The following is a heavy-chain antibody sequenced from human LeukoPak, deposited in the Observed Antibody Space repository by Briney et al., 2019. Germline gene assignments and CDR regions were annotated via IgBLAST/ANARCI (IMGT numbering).Heavy chain of an antibody. Sequence: ASVKVSCKVSGYTLTELSMHWVRQAPGKGLEWMGGFDPEDGETIYAQKFQGRVTMTEETSTDTAYMQLSSLRSEDTAVYYCATSSSMPVWGQGTTVTVSS. CDR3: ATSSSMPV. CDR2: FDPEDGET. J-gene: IGHJ6*02. CDR1: GYTLTELS. V-gene: IGHV1-24*01.